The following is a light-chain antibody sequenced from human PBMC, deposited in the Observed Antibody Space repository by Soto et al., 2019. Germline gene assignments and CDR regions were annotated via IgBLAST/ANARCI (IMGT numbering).Light chain of an antibody. J-gene: IGKJ1*01. Sequence: DIQMTQSPSTLSASVGDRVTITCRASQSISSWLAWYQQKPGTAPKLLIYKASTLQSGVPSRFSGSGSGTEFTLTISSLQPDDFATYYCQQYSDNWTFGQGTKVDIK. V-gene: IGKV1-5*03. CDR3: QQYSDNWT. CDR1: QSISSW. CDR2: KAS.